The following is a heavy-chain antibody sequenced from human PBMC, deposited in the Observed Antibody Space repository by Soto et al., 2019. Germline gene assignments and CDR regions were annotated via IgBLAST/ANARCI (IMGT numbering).Heavy chain of an antibody. CDR1: GFTFSSYW. CDR3: AAPSTGNVYFNN. CDR2: INPVGSAK. J-gene: IGHJ1*01. V-gene: IGHV3-7*01. Sequence: EVQLVESGGGLVQPGGSLRLSCAASGFTFSSYWMTWLRQAPGKGLEWVANINPVGSAKYYVDSVKGRFTISRDNAKKSRYQQMNSLRVDDTAVYDCAAPSTGNVYFNNWGQGAMVTVAS. D-gene: IGHD1-1*01.